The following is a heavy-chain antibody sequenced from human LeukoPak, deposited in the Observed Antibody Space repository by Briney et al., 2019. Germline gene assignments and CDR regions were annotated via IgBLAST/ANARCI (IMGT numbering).Heavy chain of an antibody. V-gene: IGHV1-8*02. CDR2: MNPNSGNT. J-gene: IGHJ6*03. Sequence: ASVKVSCKASGYTFTGYYMHWVRQATGQGLEWMGWMNPNSGNTGYAQKFQGRVTMTRNTSISTAYMELSSLRSEDTAVYYCARDGHSIAAAGTSYYYYMDVWGKGTTVTISS. D-gene: IGHD6-13*01. CDR1: GYTFTGYY. CDR3: ARDGHSIAAAGTSYYYYMDV.